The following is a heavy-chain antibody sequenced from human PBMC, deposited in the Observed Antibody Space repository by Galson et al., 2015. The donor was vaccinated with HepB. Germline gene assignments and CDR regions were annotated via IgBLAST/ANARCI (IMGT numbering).Heavy chain of an antibody. CDR2: TYYRSKWYN. CDR1: GDSVSSNSAA. J-gene: IGHJ6*02. V-gene: IGHV6-1*01. D-gene: IGHD5-24*01. Sequence: CAISGDSVSSNSAAWNWIRQSPSRGLEWLGRTYYRSKWYNDYAVSVKSRITINPDTSKNQFSLQLNSVTPEDTAVYYCARVVTEIYYYGMDVWGQGTTVTVSS. CDR3: ARVVTEIYYYGMDV.